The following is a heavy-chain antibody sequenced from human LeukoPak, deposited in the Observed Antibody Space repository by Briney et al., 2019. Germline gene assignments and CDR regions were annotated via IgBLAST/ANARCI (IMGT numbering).Heavy chain of an antibody. V-gene: IGHV1-69*04. J-gene: IGHJ4*02. D-gene: IGHD5-24*01. CDR3: ARDGEMATIYFDY. Sequence: GASVKVSCKASGGTFSSYALSWVRQAPGQGLEWMGRIIPIVGIANYAQKFQGRATITADKSTSTAYMELSSLRSEDTTVYYCARDGEMATIYFDYWGQGTLVTVSS. CDR1: GGTFSSYA. CDR2: IIPIVGIA.